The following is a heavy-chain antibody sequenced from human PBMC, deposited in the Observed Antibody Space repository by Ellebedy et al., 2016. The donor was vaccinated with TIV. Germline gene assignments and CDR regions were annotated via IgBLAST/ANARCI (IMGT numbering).Heavy chain of an antibody. Sequence: GESLKISCEASGFSFSDYTLNWVRQAPGQGLEWVSSMSRTSTYIYYADSLKGRFIISRDNAKNLVYLQMTSLRAEDKAVYSCARETAWYFDLWGRGTLVTVSS. CDR2: MSRTSTYI. J-gene: IGHJ2*01. CDR1: GFSFSDYT. CDR3: ARETAWYFDL. V-gene: IGHV3-21*01.